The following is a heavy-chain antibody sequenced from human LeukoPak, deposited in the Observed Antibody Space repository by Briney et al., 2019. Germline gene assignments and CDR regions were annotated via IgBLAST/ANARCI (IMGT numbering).Heavy chain of an antibody. Sequence: SETLSLTCTVSGGSISSGSYYWSWIRQPAGKGLESIGRIYTSGSTNYNPSLKSRVTISVDTSKNQFSLKLSSVTAADTAVYYCARGYYDFWSGYFDYWGQGTLVTVSS. V-gene: IGHV4-61*02. CDR2: IYTSGST. CDR3: ARGYYDFWSGYFDY. D-gene: IGHD3-3*01. J-gene: IGHJ4*02. CDR1: GGSISSGSYY.